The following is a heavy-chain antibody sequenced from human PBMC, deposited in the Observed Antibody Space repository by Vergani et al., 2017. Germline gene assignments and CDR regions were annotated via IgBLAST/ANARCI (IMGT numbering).Heavy chain of an antibody. CDR2: IVVGSGNT. V-gene: IGHV1-58*01. CDR3: AADRRAGRYFDY. D-gene: IGHD3-9*01. Sequence: QMQLVQSGPEVKKPGTSVKVSCKASGFTFTSSAVQWVRQARGQRLEWIGWIVVGSGNTNYAQKFQERVTITRDMSTSTAYMELSSLRSEDTAVYYCAADRRAGRYFDYWGQGTLVTXSS. CDR1: GFTFTSSA. J-gene: IGHJ4*02.